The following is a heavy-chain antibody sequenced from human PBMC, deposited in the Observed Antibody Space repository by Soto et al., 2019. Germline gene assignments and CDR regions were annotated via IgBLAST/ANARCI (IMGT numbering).Heavy chain of an antibody. J-gene: IGHJ5*02. D-gene: IGHD2-2*01. Sequence: EVQLVESGGGLVKPGGSLRLSCAASDFSVTNAWMSWVRQAPGKWLECVGRIKSKSDGGTTDYAAPVKGRFTISRDDANNTLYLQMNSLKTEDTAVYYCTTYLYCSSTSCYPEHWFDTWGKGNLVTVSS. CDR1: DFSVTNAW. V-gene: IGHV3-15*01. CDR2: IKSKSDGGTT. CDR3: TTYLYCSSTSCYPEHWFDT.